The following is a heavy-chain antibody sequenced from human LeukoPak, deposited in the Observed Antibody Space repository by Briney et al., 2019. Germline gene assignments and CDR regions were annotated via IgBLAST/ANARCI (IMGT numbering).Heavy chain of an antibody. Sequence: VASVKVSCKASGYSFTSYGISWVRQAPGQGLEWMGWINPNSGGTNYAQKFQGRVTMTRDTSISTAYMELSRLRSDDTAVYYCAMITIFGVVHEVYWGQGTLVTVSS. D-gene: IGHD3-3*01. CDR3: AMITIFGVVHEVY. J-gene: IGHJ4*02. CDR1: GYSFTSYG. V-gene: IGHV1-2*02. CDR2: INPNSGGT.